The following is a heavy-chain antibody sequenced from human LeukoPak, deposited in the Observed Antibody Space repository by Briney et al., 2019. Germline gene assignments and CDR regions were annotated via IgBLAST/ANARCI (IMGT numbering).Heavy chain of an antibody. V-gene: IGHV4-4*07. Sequence: SETLSLTCTVPGGSISSYYWSWIRQPAGKGLEWIGRIYTSGSTNYNPYLKSRVTMSVDTSKNQFSLKLSSVTAADTAVYYCARDIQQWLDRDAFDIWGQGTMVTVSS. D-gene: IGHD6-19*01. CDR1: GGSISSYY. CDR3: ARDIQQWLDRDAFDI. CDR2: IYTSGST. J-gene: IGHJ3*02.